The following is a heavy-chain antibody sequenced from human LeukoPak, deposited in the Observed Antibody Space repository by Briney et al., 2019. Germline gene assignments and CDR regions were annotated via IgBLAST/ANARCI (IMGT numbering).Heavy chain of an antibody. CDR3: ARDLAWGAFDC. J-gene: IGHJ4*02. CDR2: VSPPGGRT. V-gene: IGHV3-23*01. CDR1: GFPFSNHG. Sequence: GGALRLSCAASGFPFSNHGMKWVRQAPGKGLEWLSGVSPPGGRTYYADSVKGRYTISRHDSNNPLSVQVNSRRVEHTAVYYCARDLAWGAFDCWGPGTLVTVSS. D-gene: IGHD3-16*01.